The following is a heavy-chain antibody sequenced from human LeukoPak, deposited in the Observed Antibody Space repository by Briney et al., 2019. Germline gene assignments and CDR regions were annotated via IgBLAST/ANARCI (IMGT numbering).Heavy chain of an antibody. D-gene: IGHD5/OR15-5a*01. CDR2: INSDGSTT. Sequence: GGSLRLSCAASGFTFSSHWMHWVRQAPGKGLVWVSLINSDGSTTNCADSVKGRFTISRDNAKNTLYLQMNSLRAEDTAVYYCAREEPSTTDSYWGQGTLVTVSS. J-gene: IGHJ4*02. V-gene: IGHV3-74*01. CDR3: AREEPSTTDSY. CDR1: GFTFSSHW.